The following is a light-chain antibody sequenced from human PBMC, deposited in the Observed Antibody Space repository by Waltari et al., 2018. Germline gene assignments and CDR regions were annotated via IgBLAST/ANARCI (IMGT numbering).Light chain of an antibody. CDR1: DIGRKN. V-gene: IGLV3-21*02. J-gene: IGLJ3*02. Sequence: SYGLTQPPSLSVAPGQTATITCGGNDIGRKNVHWYQQRPGQAPVLVVFDDDNRHSGIPERVSGSNSGGSATLTISRVEAGDEADYFCQVWDSSRDHRWLFGGGTKLTVL. CDR3: QVWDSSRDHRWL. CDR2: DDD.